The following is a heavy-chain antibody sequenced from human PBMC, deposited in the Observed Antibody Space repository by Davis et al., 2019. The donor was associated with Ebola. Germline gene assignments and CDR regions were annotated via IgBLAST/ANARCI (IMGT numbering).Heavy chain of an antibody. CDR1: GYPLPELA. V-gene: IGHV1-24*01. CDR3: VTEQTRLLWPAFDV. J-gene: IGHJ3*01. D-gene: IGHD3-10*01. Sequence: ASVNVSCKVSGYPLPELAIHWVRQAPGKGLAWMGGFDPEDGELIYAQRFQGRVTMTEDTSKETAYMELSSLKSEDTAVYYCVTEQTRLLWPAFDVWGQGTMVTVSS. CDR2: FDPEDGEL.